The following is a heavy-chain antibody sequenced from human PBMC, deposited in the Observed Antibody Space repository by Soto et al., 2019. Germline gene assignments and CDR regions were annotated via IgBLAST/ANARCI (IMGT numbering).Heavy chain of an antibody. CDR1: GFTFSSYA. D-gene: IGHD2-15*01. CDR3: AKHGVVVAATPLFDY. V-gene: IGHV3-23*01. J-gene: IGHJ4*02. CDR2: ISGSGGST. Sequence: GGSLRLSCAASGFTFSSYAMSWVRQAPGKGLEWVSAISGSGGSTYYADSVKGRFTISRDNSKNTRYLQMNSLRAEDTAVYYCAKHGVVVAATPLFDYWGQGTLVTVSS.